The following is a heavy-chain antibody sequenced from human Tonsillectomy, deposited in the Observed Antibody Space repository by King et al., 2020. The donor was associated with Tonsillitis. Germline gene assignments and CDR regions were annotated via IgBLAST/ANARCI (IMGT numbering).Heavy chain of an antibody. J-gene: IGHJ4*02. Sequence: EVQLVESGGGLVQPGGSLRLSCAASGFIFSSQWMHWVRQAPGKGLVWVSGINSDGTITTYADSVKGRFTISRDNAKNTLDLQMNSLRVEDTAVYYCAREGWDSWGQGTLVTVSS. CDR1: GFIFSSQW. V-gene: IGHV3-74*03. CDR3: AREGWDS. CDR2: INSDGTIT.